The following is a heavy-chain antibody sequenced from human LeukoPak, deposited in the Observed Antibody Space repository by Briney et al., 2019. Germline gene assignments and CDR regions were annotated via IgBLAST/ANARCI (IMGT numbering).Heavy chain of an antibody. CDR2: ISGSGGST. CDR1: GFTFSSYA. V-gene: IGHV3-23*01. Sequence: PGGSLRLSCAASGFTFSSYAMSWVRQAPGKGLEWVSAISGSGGSTYYADSVKGRFTISRDNSKNTLYLQMNSLRAEDTAVYYCARGYSYVPDAFYIWGQGTMVTVSS. D-gene: IGHD5-18*01. CDR3: ARGYSYVPDAFYI. J-gene: IGHJ3*02.